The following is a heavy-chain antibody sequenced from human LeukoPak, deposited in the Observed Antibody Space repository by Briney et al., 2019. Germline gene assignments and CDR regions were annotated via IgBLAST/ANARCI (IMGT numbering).Heavy chain of an antibody. D-gene: IGHD6-19*01. J-gene: IGHJ3*02. Sequence: GGSLRLSCAASGFTVSSDYMSWVRQAPGKGLEWVSVIYSGGSTYYADSVNGRFTISRDNSKNTLYLQMNSLRAEDTAVYYCARLAVAGWTRAFDIWGQGTMVTVSS. CDR1: GFTVSSDY. V-gene: IGHV3-53*01. CDR3: ARLAVAGWTRAFDI. CDR2: IYSGGST.